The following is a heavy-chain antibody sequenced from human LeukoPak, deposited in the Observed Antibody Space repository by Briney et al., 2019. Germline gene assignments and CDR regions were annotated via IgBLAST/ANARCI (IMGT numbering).Heavy chain of an antibody. CDR3: ARDRVPFGGVMLPEY. CDR1: GYTFTNYG. CDR2: ISAYNGNT. V-gene: IGHV1-18*01. D-gene: IGHD3-16*01. J-gene: IGHJ4*02. Sequence: GASVKVSCKASGYTFTNYGLSWVRQAPGQGLEWMGWISAYNGNTNYAQQFQGRVTMTTDTSTSTAYMELKSLRSDDPAVYYCARDRVPFGGVMLPEYWGKGTLVTVSS.